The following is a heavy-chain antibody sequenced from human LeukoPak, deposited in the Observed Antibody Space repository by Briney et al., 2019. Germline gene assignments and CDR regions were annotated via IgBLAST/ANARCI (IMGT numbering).Heavy chain of an antibody. J-gene: IGHJ4*02. D-gene: IGHD3-16*01. V-gene: IGHV1-18*04. Sequence: ASVKVSCKASGYTFTGYYMHWVRQAPGQGLEWMGWINPNSGNTNYAQKLQGRVTMTTDTSTSTAYMELRSLRSDDTAVYYCARDVIAGGGPFDYWGQETLVTVSS. CDR3: ARDVIAGGGPFDY. CDR2: INPNSGNT. CDR1: GYTFTGYY.